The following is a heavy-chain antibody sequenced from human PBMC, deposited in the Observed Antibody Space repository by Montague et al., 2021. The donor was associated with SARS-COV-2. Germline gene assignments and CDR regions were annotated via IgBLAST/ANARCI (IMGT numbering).Heavy chain of an antibody. Sequence: SLRLSCVACGFTFSSYEMNGVRQAPGKGLEWVSYISSSGSTIYYXDSXKGRFTISRDNAKNSLYLQMNSLRAEDTAVYYCARDRWYSSSSGSDYWGQGTLVTVSS. J-gene: IGHJ4*02. CDR2: ISSSGSTI. D-gene: IGHD6-6*01. CDR3: ARDRWYSSSSGSDY. V-gene: IGHV3-48*03. CDR1: GFTFSSYE.